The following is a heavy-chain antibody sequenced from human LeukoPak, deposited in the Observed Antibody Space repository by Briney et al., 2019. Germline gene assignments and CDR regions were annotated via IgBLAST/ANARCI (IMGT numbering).Heavy chain of an antibody. CDR1: GFIFSSYD. V-gene: IGHV3-23*01. CDR3: ARGESFAFDV. J-gene: IGHJ3*01. Sequence: GGSLRLSCVGSGFIFSSYDMGWVRQAPGKGLEWVSSISRAGDRTYYEDSVKGRFTISRDNSRNTMYLQINSLRAEDTAVYYCARGESFAFDVWGQGTTVTVSS. CDR2: ISRAGDRT.